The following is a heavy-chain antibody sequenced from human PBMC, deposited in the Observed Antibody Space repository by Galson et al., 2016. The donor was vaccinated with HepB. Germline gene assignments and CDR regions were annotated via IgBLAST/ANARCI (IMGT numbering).Heavy chain of an antibody. CDR3: AAAVAGNFDY. CDR2: ISAYNGNT. J-gene: IGHJ4*02. CDR1: GYTFTSYG. D-gene: IGHD6-19*01. V-gene: IGHV1-18*04. Sequence: SVKVSCKASGYTFTSYGITWVRQAPGQGLEWMGWISAYNGNTNYAQKLQGRVTMTTDTSTSTAYMELRSLRSDDTAVYSCAAAVAGNFDYWGQGILDTVSS.